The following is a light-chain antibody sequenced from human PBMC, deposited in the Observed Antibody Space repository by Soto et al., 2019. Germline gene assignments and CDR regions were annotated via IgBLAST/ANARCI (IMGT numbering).Light chain of an antibody. J-gene: IGKJ1*01. V-gene: IGKV1-5*01. CDR1: QSISSW. CDR2: DAS. Sequence: DIQMTQSPSTLSASVGDRVTITCRASQSISSWLAWYQQKLGRAPRLLIYDASSLESGVPSRFSGSGYGTEFTLTISSLQPDDFATYYCLQHYRYPRTFGQGTKVDIK. CDR3: LQHYRYPRT.